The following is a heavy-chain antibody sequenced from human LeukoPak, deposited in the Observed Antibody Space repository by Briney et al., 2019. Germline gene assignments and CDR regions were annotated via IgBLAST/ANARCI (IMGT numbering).Heavy chain of an antibody. CDR1: GFTFSSYA. Sequence: PGGSLRLSCAASGFTFSSYAMSWVRQAPGKWLKWVSTISGGGGNTNYADSVKGRFTISRANSKNTLYLQMNSLRAEDTAVYYCAKVGGDSDYYYYYMDVWGKGTTVTVSS. CDR2: ISGGGGNT. CDR3: AKVGGDSDYYYYYMDV. D-gene: IGHD4-17*01. J-gene: IGHJ6*03. V-gene: IGHV3-23*01.